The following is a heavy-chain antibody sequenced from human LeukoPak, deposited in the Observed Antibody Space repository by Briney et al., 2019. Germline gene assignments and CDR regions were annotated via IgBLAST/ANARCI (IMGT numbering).Heavy chain of an antibody. CDR2: ISSSSNYI. J-gene: IGHJ6*02. CDR1: GFTFSTYS. V-gene: IGHV3-21*01. D-gene: IGHD6-13*01. CDR3: ARDPREYSSSWYSHYGMDV. Sequence: KSGRSLRLSCAASGFTFSTYSMNWVRQAPGKGLEWVSSISSSSNYIYYADSVKGRFTISRDNAKNSLYLQMNSLGAEDTAVYYCARDPREYSSSWYSHYGMDVWGQGTTVTVSS.